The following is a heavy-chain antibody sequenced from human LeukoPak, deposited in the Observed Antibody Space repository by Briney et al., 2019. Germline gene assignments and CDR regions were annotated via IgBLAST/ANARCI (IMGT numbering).Heavy chain of an antibody. Sequence: KPSETLSLTCTVSGYSISSGFYWTWIRQPPGKGLEWIGYIYYSGSTNYNPSLKSRVTISVDTSKNQFSLKLSSVTAADTAVYYCARGVVIAPQTFDYWGQGTLVTVSS. V-gene: IGHV4-61*01. CDR3: ARGVVIAPQTFDY. J-gene: IGHJ4*02. D-gene: IGHD2-21*01. CDR1: GYSISSGFY. CDR2: IYYSGST.